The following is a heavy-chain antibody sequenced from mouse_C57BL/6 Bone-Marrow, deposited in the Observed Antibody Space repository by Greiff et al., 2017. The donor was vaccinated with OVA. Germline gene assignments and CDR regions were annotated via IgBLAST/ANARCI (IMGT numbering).Heavy chain of an antibody. CDR2: INPSSGYT. CDR3: TRSYSNYGDFDY. V-gene: IGHV1-7*01. J-gene: IGHJ2*01. D-gene: IGHD2-5*01. Sequence: QVQLQQSGAELAKPGASVKLSCKASGYTFTSYWMHWVKQRPGQGLEWIGYINPSSGYTKYNQKFKDRATLTADKSSSTAYMQLSSLTYEDSAVYYCTRSYSNYGDFDYWGQGTTLTVSS. CDR1: GYTFTSYW.